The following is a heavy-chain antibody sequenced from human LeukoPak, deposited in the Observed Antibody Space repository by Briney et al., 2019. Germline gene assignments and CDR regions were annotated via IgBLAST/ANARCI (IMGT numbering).Heavy chain of an antibody. V-gene: IGHV1-18*01. CDR2: ISAYNGNT. Sequence: ASVTVSCKASGYTFTSYGISWVRQAPGQGLEWMGWISAYNGNTNYAQKLQGRVTMTTDTSTSTAYMELRSLRSDDTAVYYCARSPISAIFGVVISTSWFDPWGQGSLVTVSS. CDR1: GYTFTSYG. D-gene: IGHD3-3*02. CDR3: ARSPISAIFGVVISTSWFDP. J-gene: IGHJ5*02.